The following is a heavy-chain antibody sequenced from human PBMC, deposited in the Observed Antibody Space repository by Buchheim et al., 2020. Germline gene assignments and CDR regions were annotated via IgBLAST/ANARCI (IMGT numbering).Heavy chain of an antibody. V-gene: IGHV4-31*03. CDR3: ARGTPRYYFDF. CDR1: GDSMERGGFY. D-gene: IGHD3-10*01. CDR2: MYNSGST. Sequence: QVQLQESGPGLVKPSQTLSLPCTVSGDSMERGGFYWNWIRQHPGMGLEFIGYMYNSGSTYSNPSLRSRVTISADTSKHQFSLKLSSVTAADTAVYFCARGTPRYYFDFWGQGTL. J-gene: IGHJ4*02.